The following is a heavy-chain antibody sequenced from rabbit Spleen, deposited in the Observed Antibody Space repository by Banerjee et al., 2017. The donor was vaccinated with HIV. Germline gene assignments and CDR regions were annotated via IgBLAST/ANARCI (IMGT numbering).Heavy chain of an antibody. Sequence: QSLEESGGGLVKPEGSLTLTCKASGFSFSSSYYMCWVRQAPGKGLEWIACINTGSSGSTNYASWAKGRFTISKTSSTTVTLQMTSLTAADTATYFCARDTSSSFSSYGMDLWGQGTLVTVS. CDR3: ARDTSSSFSSYGMDL. J-gene: IGHJ6*01. CDR2: INTGSSGST. D-gene: IGHD1-1*01. CDR1: GFSFSSSYY. V-gene: IGHV1S40*01.